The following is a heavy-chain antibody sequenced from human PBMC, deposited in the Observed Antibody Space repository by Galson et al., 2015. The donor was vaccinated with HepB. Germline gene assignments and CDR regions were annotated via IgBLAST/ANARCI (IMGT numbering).Heavy chain of an antibody. CDR1: GITFSTYG. J-gene: IGHJ4*02. CDR2: INSGSSVI. V-gene: IGHV3-48*01. CDR3: VTDPEGSLDFDY. Sequence: SLRLSCAVSGITFSTYGMTWIRQAPGKGLEWTSHINSGSSVISYADSVKGRFTISRDNAQNAVYLQMNSLRGEDTAVYYCVTDPEGSLDFDYWGQGTLVTVSS.